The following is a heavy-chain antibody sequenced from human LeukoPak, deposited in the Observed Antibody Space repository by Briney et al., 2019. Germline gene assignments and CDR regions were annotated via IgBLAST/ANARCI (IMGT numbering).Heavy chain of an antibody. CDR2: IQTDGGDK. CDR3: AREDGPTYVGRFVR. D-gene: IGHD1-26*01. Sequence: GGSLRLSCAASGFSFANYGMNWVRQAPDEGLEWVTFIQTDGGDKYYADSVKGRFTVSRDNSKNTVFLQVNNVKAEDTAVYFCAREDGPTYVGRFVRWGLGTLVTVSS. CDR1: GFSFANYG. V-gene: IGHV3-30*02. J-gene: IGHJ5*02.